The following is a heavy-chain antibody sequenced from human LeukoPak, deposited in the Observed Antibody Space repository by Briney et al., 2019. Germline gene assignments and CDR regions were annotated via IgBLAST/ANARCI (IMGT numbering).Heavy chain of an antibody. V-gene: IGHV3-21*01. CDR3: ATSPSPGNTPGY. CDR2: ISSSSSYI. D-gene: IGHD1/OR15-1a*01. CDR1: GFTFSSYS. Sequence: GGSLRLSCAASGFTFSSYSMNWVRQAPGKGLEWVSSISSSSSYIYYADSVKGRFTISRDNAKNSLYLQMNSLRAEDTAVYYCATSPSPGNTPGYGGRGPRVTVSS. J-gene: IGHJ4*02.